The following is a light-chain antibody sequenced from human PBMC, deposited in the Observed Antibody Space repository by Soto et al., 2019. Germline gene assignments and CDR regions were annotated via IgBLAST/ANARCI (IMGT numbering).Light chain of an antibody. CDR3: AALDDSLNGQV. CDR2: SNN. J-gene: IGLJ2*01. Sequence: QSVLTQPPSASGTPGQRVTISCSGSSSNIGSNTVNWYQQLPGTAPKLLIYSNNQLPSGVPDRFSGSKSGTSASLAISGLKSEDEADYYCAALDDSLNGQVFGGGTTLTVL. CDR1: SSNIGSNT. V-gene: IGLV1-44*01.